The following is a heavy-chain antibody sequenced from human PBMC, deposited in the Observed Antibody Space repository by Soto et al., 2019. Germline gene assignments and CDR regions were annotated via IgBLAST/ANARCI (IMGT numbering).Heavy chain of an antibody. V-gene: IGHV3-21*01. J-gene: IGHJ6*03. CDR3: ARSAGHYYYYMDV. Sequence: NPGGSLRLSCAASGFTFSSYSMNWVRQAPGKGLEWVSSISSSSSYIYYADSVKGRFAISRDNAKNSLYLQMNSLRAEDTAVYYCARSAGHYYYYMDVWGKGTTVTVSS. CDR2: ISSSSSYI. CDR1: GFTFSSYS.